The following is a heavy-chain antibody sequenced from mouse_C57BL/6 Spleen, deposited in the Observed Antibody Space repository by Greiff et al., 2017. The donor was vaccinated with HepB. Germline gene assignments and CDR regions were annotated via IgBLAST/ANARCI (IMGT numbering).Heavy chain of an antibody. CDR3: ARRGVFITTVVAFHHYAMDY. CDR1: GYTFTSYW. Sequence: QVQLQQPGAELVMPGASVKLSCKASGYTFTSYWMHWVKQRPGQGLEWIGEIDPSDSYTNYNQKFKGKSTLTVDKSSSTAYMQLSSRTSEDSAVYYWARRGVFITTVVAFHHYAMDYWGQGTSVTVSS. J-gene: IGHJ4*01. D-gene: IGHD1-1*01. V-gene: IGHV1-69*01. CDR2: IDPSDSYT.